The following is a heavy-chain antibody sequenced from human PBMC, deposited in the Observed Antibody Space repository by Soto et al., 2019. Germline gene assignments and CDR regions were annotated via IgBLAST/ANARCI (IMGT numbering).Heavy chain of an antibody. J-gene: IGHJ6*02. V-gene: IGHV3-21*01. CDR1: GFSFSSYN. D-gene: IGHD2-2*01. Sequence: EVHLGESGGGLVKPGVSLRLSCAASGFSFSSYNMNWVRQTPGKGLGWVASIRTTSSYIHYADSVKGRFTISRDNAKNSMYLQMDSLRAEDTAVYYCARVLAAAMNNYYYAMDVWGQGTTVTVSS. CDR3: ARVLAAAMNNYYYAMDV. CDR2: IRTTSSYI.